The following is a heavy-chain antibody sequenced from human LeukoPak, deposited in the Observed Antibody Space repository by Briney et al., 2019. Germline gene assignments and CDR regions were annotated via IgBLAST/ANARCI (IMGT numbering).Heavy chain of an antibody. V-gene: IGHV2-5*02. J-gene: IGHJ3*02. Sequence: SGPTLVNPTQTLTLTCTFSGFSLSTSGVGVGWIRQPPGKALEWPALIYWDDDKRYSPSLKSRLTITKDTSKNQVVLTMTNMDPVDTATYYCAHGFYGDYVVAFDIWGQGTMVTVSS. D-gene: IGHD4-17*01. CDR3: AHGFYGDYVVAFDI. CDR2: IYWDDDK. CDR1: GFSLSTSGVG.